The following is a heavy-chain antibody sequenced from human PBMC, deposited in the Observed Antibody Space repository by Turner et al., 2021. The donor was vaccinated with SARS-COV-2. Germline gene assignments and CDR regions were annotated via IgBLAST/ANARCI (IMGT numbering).Heavy chain of an antibody. D-gene: IGHD3-16*01. Sequence: QVPLQESGPGLVKPSETLSLPCTVSGGSISSYYWSWIRQPPGKGLEWIGYFYYSGSTNYNPSLKSRVTISVDTSKNQFSLKLSSVTAADTAVYYWARDPGEGSFDYWGQGTLVTVSS. J-gene: IGHJ4*02. CDR3: ARDPGEGSFDY. V-gene: IGHV4-59*01. CDR2: FYYSGST. CDR1: GGSISSYY.